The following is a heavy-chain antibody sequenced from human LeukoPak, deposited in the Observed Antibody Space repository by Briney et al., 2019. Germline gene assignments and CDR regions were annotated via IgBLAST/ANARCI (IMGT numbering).Heavy chain of an antibody. D-gene: IGHD4-17*01. V-gene: IGHV1-8*01. CDR1: GYTFTSYD. J-gene: IGHJ4*02. CDR2: MDPKSGQT. Sequence: AASVKVSCKASGYTFTSYDINWVRQATGQGLEWMGWMDPKSGQTAYAQKCQGRVTMNRDTSISTAYMELSRLRSDDTAVYYCATLTTVHPFDYWGQGTLVTVSS. CDR3: ATLTTVHPFDY.